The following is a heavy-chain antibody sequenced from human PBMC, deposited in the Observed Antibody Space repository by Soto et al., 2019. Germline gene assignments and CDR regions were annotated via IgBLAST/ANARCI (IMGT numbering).Heavy chain of an antibody. V-gene: IGHV1-18*04. CDR2: ISAYNGNT. Sequence: QVQLVQSGAEVKKPGASVKVSCKASGYTFTSYGISWVRQAPGQGLEWMGWISAYNGNTNYAQKLQGRVTMTTDTSTSTAYMELRSLRSDDTAVYYCERVVKGHIVATINFDYWGQGTLVTVSS. CDR3: ERVVKGHIVATINFDY. J-gene: IGHJ4*02. D-gene: IGHD5-12*01. CDR1: GYTFTSYG.